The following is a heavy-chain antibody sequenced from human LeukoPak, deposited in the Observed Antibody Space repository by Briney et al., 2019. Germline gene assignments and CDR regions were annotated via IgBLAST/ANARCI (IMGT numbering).Heavy chain of an antibody. V-gene: IGHV1-18*01. D-gene: IGHD3-9*01. CDR2: ISAYNGNT. CDR3: ARDYYYDILTGYHAPDY. J-gene: IGHJ4*02. CDR1: GYTFTSYG. Sequence: ASVKVSCKASGYTFTSYGISWVRKAPGQGLEWMGWISAYNGNTNYAQKLQGRVTMTTDTSTSTAYMELRSLRSDDTAVYYCARDYYYDILTGYHAPDYWGQGTLVTVSS.